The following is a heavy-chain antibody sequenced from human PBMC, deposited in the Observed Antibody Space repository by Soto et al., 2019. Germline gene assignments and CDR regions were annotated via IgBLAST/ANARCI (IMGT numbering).Heavy chain of an antibody. J-gene: IGHJ6*02. CDR3: AGRYCSGGSCYDAYYYGMDV. V-gene: IGHV1-18*01. CDR2: ISAYNGNT. D-gene: IGHD2-15*01. Sequence: QVQLVQSGAEVKKPGASVKVYCKASGYTFTSYGISWVRQAPGQGHEWMGWISAYNGNTNYAQKLQGRVTMTTDTTTSTAYMELRSLRSDDTAVYFCAGRYCSGGSCYDAYYYGMDVWGQGTTVTVSS. CDR1: GYTFTSYG.